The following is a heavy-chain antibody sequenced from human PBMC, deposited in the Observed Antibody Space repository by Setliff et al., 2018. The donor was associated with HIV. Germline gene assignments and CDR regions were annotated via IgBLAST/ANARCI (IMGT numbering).Heavy chain of an antibody. V-gene: IGHV4-4*08. CDR3: TGDYNSGSYRFDY. J-gene: IGHJ4*02. D-gene: IGHD3-10*01. Sequence: SETLSLTCNVSGGSINNYYWSWIRQPPGKGLEWIGYIYPNGSPDYPSGNIVYNPSFRSRVTLSLDTSKNQFSLKLTSVTAADAAVYYCTGDYNSGSYRFDYWGQGTPVTVSS. CDR1: GGSINNYY. CDR2: IYPNGSP.